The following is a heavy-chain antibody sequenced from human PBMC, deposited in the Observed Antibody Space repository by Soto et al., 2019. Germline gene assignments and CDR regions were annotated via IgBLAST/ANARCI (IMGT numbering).Heavy chain of an antibody. V-gene: IGHV3-30*18. CDR3: AKGVGDRLSLGMDV. CDR2: ISYDGSNT. D-gene: IGHD3-10*01. J-gene: IGHJ6*02. Sequence: QVQLVESGGGAVQPGWSLRLSCGASGFSISDYGMEWVRQAPGKGLEWVALISYDGSNTYYADSVKGRFTISRDNSKDTLFLQMTGLRREDTAVYYCAKGVGDRLSLGMDVWGQGTTVTVSS. CDR1: GFSISDYG.